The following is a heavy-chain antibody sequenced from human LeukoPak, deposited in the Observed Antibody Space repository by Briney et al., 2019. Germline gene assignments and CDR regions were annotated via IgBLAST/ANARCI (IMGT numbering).Heavy chain of an antibody. Sequence: GGSLRLSCAASEFSVSSNYMSWVRQAPGKGLEWVSIIYSGGSTFYSDSVKGRSTISRDNSKNTLYLQMNSLRAEDTAVYYCARGGSYLSAFDIWDQGTMVTVSS. D-gene: IGHD1-26*01. V-gene: IGHV3-53*01. CDR1: EFSVSSNY. CDR2: IYSGGST. J-gene: IGHJ3*02. CDR3: ARGGSYLSAFDI.